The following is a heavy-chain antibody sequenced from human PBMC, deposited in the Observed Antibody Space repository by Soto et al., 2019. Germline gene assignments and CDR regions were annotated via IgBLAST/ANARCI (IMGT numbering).Heavy chain of an antibody. CDR1: GGSISSSSYY. CDR3: ARRRGIFGVVRTFDY. J-gene: IGHJ4*02. CDR2: IYYSGST. D-gene: IGHD3-3*01. V-gene: IGHV4-39*01. Sequence: QLQLQESGPGLVKPSETLSLTCTVSGGSISSSSYYWGWIRQPPGKGLEWIGCIYYSGSTYYNPSLKIRVTLSVDTSNNLFSMKLSSVTAADSAVYYCARRRGIFGVVRTFDYWGQGTLGTVSS.